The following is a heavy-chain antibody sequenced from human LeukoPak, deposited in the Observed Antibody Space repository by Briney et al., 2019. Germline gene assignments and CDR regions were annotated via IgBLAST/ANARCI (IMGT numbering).Heavy chain of an antibody. CDR1: GFTFSTYG. D-gene: IGHD3-22*01. CDR3: ARSSEGRYYYDSSGYSYYYYMDV. V-gene: IGHV3-30*02. Sequence: PGGSLRLSCAASGFTFSTYGMHWVRQAPGKGLEWVAFIRYDGSHKYYTDSVKGRFTISRDNSKNTLYLQMNNLRAEDTALYYCARSSEGRYYYDSSGYSYYYYMDVWGKGTTVTISS. J-gene: IGHJ6*03. CDR2: IRYDGSHK.